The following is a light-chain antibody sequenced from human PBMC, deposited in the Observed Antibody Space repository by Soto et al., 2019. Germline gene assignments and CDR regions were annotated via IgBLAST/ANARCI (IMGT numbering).Light chain of an antibody. Sequence: EIVMTQSPATLSLSPGERAIVSCRASQSIDTYLAWYQQKPGQSPRLLMYDASTRATGIPARFSATGSGTEFTLTISSLQSEDFGIYYCQQHTDWPRTFGPGTKVDIK. J-gene: IGKJ1*01. V-gene: IGKV3-15*01. CDR2: DAS. CDR3: QQHTDWPRT. CDR1: QSIDTY.